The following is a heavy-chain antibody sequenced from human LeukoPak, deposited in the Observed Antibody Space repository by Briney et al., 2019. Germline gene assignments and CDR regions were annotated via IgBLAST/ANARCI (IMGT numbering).Heavy chain of an antibody. CDR1: GFTFNNYA. CDR2: ISDSGGKT. J-gene: IGHJ4*02. Sequence: GGSLRLSCTAAGFTFNNYAMSWVRQAPGKGLEWVSHISDSGGKTYYAESMKGRFTTSRDNSKSTLYLEMNSLRVEDTAVYYCTKVRSGSSNWALRVFDYWGQGALVTVSS. V-gene: IGHV3-23*01. D-gene: IGHD4-11*01. CDR3: TKVRSGSSNWALRVFDY.